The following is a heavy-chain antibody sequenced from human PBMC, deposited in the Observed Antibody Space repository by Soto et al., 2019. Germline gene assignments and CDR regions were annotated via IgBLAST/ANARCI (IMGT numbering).Heavy chain of an antibody. V-gene: IGHV4-4*02. J-gene: IGHJ5*01. CDR2: IYQTGNT. D-gene: IGHD2-15*01. CDR3: ARGGYCRGGSCSGGFES. Sequence: QVQLQESGPGLVKPSETLSLTCAVSGVSLTTNNWWTWVRQAPGKGLEWVGEIYQTGNTNYNPSLNSRVIASLDKSKNQFFLKLTSLTAAGTAIYYCARGGYCRGGSCSGGFESWGQVTLVTLSS. CDR1: GVSLTTNNW.